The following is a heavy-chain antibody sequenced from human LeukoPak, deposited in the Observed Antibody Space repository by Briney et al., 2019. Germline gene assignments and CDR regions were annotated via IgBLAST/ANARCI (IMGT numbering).Heavy chain of an antibody. CDR1: GFTFSSYA. CDR3: AREMDIVVVPAASHYYGMDV. Sequence: GGSLRLSCAASGFTFSSYAMHWVCQAPGKGLEWVAVISYDGSNKYYAASVKGRFTISRDNSKNTLYLQMNSLRAEDTAVYYCAREMDIVVVPAASHYYGMDVWGQGTTVTVSS. J-gene: IGHJ6*02. CDR2: ISYDGSNK. D-gene: IGHD2-2*03. V-gene: IGHV3-30-3*01.